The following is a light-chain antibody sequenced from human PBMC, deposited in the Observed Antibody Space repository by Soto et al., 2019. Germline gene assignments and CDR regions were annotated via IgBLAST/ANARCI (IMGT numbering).Light chain of an antibody. CDR2: DVS. Sequence: QSALTQPASVSGSPGQSITISCTGTSSDVGAYNSVSWYQQHPGKAPKLMIYDVSDRPSGVSNRFSGSKSGNTASLTISGLQDEDGADYYCSSYTTGITYVFGTGNKVTVL. J-gene: IGLJ1*01. V-gene: IGLV2-14*03. CDR1: SSDVGAYNS. CDR3: SSYTTGITYV.